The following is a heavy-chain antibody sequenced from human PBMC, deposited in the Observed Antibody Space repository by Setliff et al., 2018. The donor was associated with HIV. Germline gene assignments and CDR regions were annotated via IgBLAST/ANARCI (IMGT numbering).Heavy chain of an antibody. D-gene: IGHD2-15*01. Sequence: ALVKVSCKASGGTFSSYTISWVRQAPGQGLEWMGRIIPILDIRSYAQKFQGRVTITADESTGTVYMELSSLRSEDTAVYYCARSSPPYCSGGNCHVFYYFDNWGQGTLVTVSS. CDR2: IIPILDIR. J-gene: IGHJ4*02. V-gene: IGHV1-69*02. CDR1: GGTFSSYT. CDR3: ARSSPPYCSGGNCHVFYYFDN.